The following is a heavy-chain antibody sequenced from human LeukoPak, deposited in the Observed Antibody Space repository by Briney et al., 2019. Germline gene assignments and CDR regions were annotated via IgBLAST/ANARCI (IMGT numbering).Heavy chain of an antibody. CDR2: INPTGDST. Sequence: GASVKVSCKASGYTFTSYYMHWVRQAPGQGLEWMGLINPTGDSTGYAQKFQGRVTMTEDTSTDTAYMELSSLRSEDTAVYYCATESYSGSYLYAFDIWGQGTMVTVSS. CDR1: GYTFTSYY. CDR3: ATESYSGSYLYAFDI. J-gene: IGHJ3*02. D-gene: IGHD1-26*01. V-gene: IGHV1-46*01.